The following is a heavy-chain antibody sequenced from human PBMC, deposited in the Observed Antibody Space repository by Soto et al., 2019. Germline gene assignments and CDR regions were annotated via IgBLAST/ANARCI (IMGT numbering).Heavy chain of an antibody. D-gene: IGHD3-10*01. CDR3: ARDVLWSRYFDY. J-gene: IGHJ4*02. CDR2: MSYDGTTK. V-gene: IGHV3-30-3*01. Sequence: QVQLVXSGGXVVQPGXXLRLXCAASGFIFSNYVMYWVRQAPGKGLERVAFMSYDGTTKSYADSVKGRFTIXXXXXXXXXXXXXXXLRPEDTGVYYCARDVLWSRYFDYWGQGTLVTVSS. CDR1: GFIFSNYV.